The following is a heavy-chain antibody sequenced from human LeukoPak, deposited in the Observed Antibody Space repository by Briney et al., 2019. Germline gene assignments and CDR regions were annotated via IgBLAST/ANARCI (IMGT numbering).Heavy chain of an antibody. CDR1: GNYW. J-gene: IGHJ4*02. CDR3: VSFYETY. V-gene: IGHV3-74*01. CDR2: INSDGSWT. Sequence: GGSLTLSCAASGNYWMHWVRQAPGKGLVWVSHINSDGSWTSYADSVKGRFTISKDNAKNTVYLQMNSLRAEDTAVYYCVSFYETYWGRGTLVTVSS. D-gene: IGHD2/OR15-2a*01.